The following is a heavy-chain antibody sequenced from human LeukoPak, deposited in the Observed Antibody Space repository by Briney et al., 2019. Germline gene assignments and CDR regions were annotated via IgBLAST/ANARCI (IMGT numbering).Heavy chain of an antibody. CDR2: IRYDGSNK. J-gene: IGHJ4*02. V-gene: IGHV3-30*02. CDR1: GFTFSSYG. D-gene: IGHD4-17*01. Sequence: GGSLRLSCAASGFTFSSYGMHWVRQAPGKGLEWVAFIRYDGSNKYYADSVKGRFTISRDNSKNTLYLQMNSLRAEDTAVYYCANYGDYVRYFDYWGQGTLVTVSS. CDR3: ANYGDYVRYFDY.